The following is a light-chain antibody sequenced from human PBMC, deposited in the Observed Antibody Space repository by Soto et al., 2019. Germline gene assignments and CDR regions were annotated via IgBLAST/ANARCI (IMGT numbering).Light chain of an antibody. CDR3: QQLYSYPLT. V-gene: IGKV1-39*01. CDR2: AAS. CDR1: QSISSY. J-gene: IGKJ4*01. Sequence: DIHMSQSPSSLSASVGDRVTITCRASQSISSYLNLYQQKPGKAPKLLIYAASSLQSGVPSRFSGSGSGTEFTLTITSLQPEDFASYYCQQLYSYPLTFGGGTRWIS.